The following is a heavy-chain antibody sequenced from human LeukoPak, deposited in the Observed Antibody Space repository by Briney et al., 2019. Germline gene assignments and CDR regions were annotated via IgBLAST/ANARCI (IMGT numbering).Heavy chain of an antibody. V-gene: IGHV7-4-1*02. Sequence: ASVKVSCKASGYTFTSYAMNWVRQAPGQGLEWMGWINTNTGNPTYAQGFTGRFVFSLDTSVGTAYLQISSLKAEDTAVYYCARDGWFGEFNWFDPWGQGTLVTVSS. D-gene: IGHD3-10*01. CDR1: GYTFTSYA. CDR2: INTNTGNP. J-gene: IGHJ5*02. CDR3: ARDGWFGEFNWFDP.